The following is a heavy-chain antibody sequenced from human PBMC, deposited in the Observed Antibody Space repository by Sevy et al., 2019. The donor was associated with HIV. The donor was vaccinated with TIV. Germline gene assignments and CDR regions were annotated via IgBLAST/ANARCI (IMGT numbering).Heavy chain of an antibody. D-gene: IGHD2-15*01. CDR2: IYSGGST. CDR1: EFTVSSNY. Sequence: GGSLRLSCAASEFTVSSNYMSWVRQAPGKGLEWVSVIYSGGSTYYADSVKGRFTISRDNSQNTVYLQMNSLRAGDTAVYYCAREDIVLGEGNYDGMDVWGQGTTVTVSS. CDR3: AREDIVLGEGNYDGMDV. V-gene: IGHV3-53*01. J-gene: IGHJ6*02.